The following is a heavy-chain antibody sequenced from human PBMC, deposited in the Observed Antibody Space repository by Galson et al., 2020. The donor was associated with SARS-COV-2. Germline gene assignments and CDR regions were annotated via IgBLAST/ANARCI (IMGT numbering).Heavy chain of an antibody. D-gene: IGHD6-13*01. CDR1: GDSVSSKSAA. J-gene: IGHJ3*02. V-gene: IGHV6-1*01. Sequence: SQTPELTCSISGDSVSSKSAAWDWLRQSPSRGLEWMGRTYYRSQWSTDYAVSVNSRITINPDTSKNQFSLQLNSVTPEDTAIYYCAGRVAGAGSLHIWGQGTMVIVTS. CDR3: AGRVAGAGSLHI. CDR2: TYYRSQWST.